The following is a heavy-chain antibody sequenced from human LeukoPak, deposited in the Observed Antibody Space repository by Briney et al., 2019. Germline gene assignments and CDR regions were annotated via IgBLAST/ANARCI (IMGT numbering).Heavy chain of an antibody. CDR2: ISGGGGNT. D-gene: IGHD2-15*01. CDR1: GVTFSSYA. Sequence: GGSLRLSCAASGVTFSSYAMTWVRQAPGKGLEWVSAISGGGGNTYYTDSVKGRFAISRDNSKNTVYLQMNSLRVDDTAVYYCARATGGCDFWGQGIPVTVSS. CDR3: ARATGGCDF. V-gene: IGHV3-23*01. J-gene: IGHJ4*02.